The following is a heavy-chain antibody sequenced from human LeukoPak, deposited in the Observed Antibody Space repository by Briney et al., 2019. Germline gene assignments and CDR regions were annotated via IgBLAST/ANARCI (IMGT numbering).Heavy chain of an antibody. CDR1: GASISDSKYY. Sequence: SETLSLTCAVSGASISDSKYYWAWVRQTPGKGLEWIGSIYHSGSTYYNPSLKTRVTVSVDTSNDQFSLRLRSVTAADTAVYYCARQPPFSYYYDSSGTNFDYWGQGTLVTVSS. CDR2: IYHSGST. CDR3: ARQPPFSYYYDSSGTNFDY. V-gene: IGHV4-39*01. D-gene: IGHD3-22*01. J-gene: IGHJ4*02.